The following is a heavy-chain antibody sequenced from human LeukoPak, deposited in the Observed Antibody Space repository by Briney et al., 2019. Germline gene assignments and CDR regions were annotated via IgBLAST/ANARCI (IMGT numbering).Heavy chain of an antibody. CDR1: GFTFSSYS. Sequence: SGGSLRLSCTASGFTFSSYSVNWVRQAPGKGLEWVSYISSTSSTIYYADSVKGRFTVSRDNAKNSLYLQMNSLRAEDTAVYYCARGLRGESFRFQYCSSTSCRYAFDIWGQGTMVTVSS. CDR3: ARGLRGESFRFQYCSSTSCRYAFDI. J-gene: IGHJ3*02. V-gene: IGHV3-48*01. D-gene: IGHD2-2*01. CDR2: ISSTSSTI.